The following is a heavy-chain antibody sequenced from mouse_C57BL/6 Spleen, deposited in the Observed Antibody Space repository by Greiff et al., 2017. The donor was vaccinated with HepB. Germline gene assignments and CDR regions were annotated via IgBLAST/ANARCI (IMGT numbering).Heavy chain of an antibody. CDR1: GFSLTSYG. D-gene: IGHD1-1*01. V-gene: IGHV2-2*01. CDR2: IWSGGST. Sequence: VQLQQSGPGLVQPSQSLSITCTVSGFSLTSYGVHWVRQSPGKGLEWLGVIWSGGSTDYNAAFISRLSISKDNSKSQVFFKMNSLQADDTAIYYCARNMHYYGSSYGGYFDYWGQGTTLTVSS. J-gene: IGHJ2*01. CDR3: ARNMHYYGSSYGGYFDY.